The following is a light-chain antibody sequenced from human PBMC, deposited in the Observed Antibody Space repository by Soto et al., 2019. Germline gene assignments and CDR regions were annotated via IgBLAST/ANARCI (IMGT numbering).Light chain of an antibody. Sequence: EIVMTQSPATLSVSPGERATLSCSASQSVSSNLAWYQQKPGQAPRLLIYGASTRATGIPARFSGSGSVTEFTLTISSLQSEDFAVYYCQQYNNWPPRYTFGQGNKLEIK. J-gene: IGKJ2*01. V-gene: IGKV3-15*01. CDR1: QSVSSN. CDR2: GAS. CDR3: QQYNNWPPRYT.